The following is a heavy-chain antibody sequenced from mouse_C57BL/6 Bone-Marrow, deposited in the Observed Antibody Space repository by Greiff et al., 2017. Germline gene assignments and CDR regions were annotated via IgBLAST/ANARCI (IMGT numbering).Heavy chain of an antibody. J-gene: IGHJ3*01. V-gene: IGHV5-4*01. CDR3: ARERGSTMVTTGFAY. CDR2: ISDGGSYT. D-gene: IGHD2-2*01. Sequence: EVMLVESGGGLVKPGGSLKLSCAASGFTFSSYAMSWVRQTPEKRLELVATISDGGSYTYYPDNVKGRFTISRDNAKNNLYLQMSHLKSEDTAMYYCARERGSTMVTTGFAYWGQGTLVTVSA. CDR1: GFTFSSYA.